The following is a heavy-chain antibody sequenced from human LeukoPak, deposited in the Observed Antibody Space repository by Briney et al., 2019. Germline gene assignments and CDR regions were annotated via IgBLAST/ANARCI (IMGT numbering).Heavy chain of an antibody. CDR2: IYSSGNT. J-gene: IGHJ4*02. Sequence: SETLSLTCTVSGGSINSYYWSWIRQPPGKGLEWIGYIYSSGNTNYNPSLKSRVTISVDTSKNQFSLKLTSVTAADTAVYYCARHPRGRMAPGGLHWGQGTLVTVSS. CDR1: GGSINSYY. D-gene: IGHD1-26*01. CDR3: ARHPRGRMAPGGLH. V-gene: IGHV4-59*08.